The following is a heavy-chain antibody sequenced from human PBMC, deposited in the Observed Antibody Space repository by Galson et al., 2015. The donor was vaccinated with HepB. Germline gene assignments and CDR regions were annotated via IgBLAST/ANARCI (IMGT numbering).Heavy chain of an antibody. D-gene: IGHD3-9*01. CDR1: GLTFSNYA. CDR2: ISDGGDDT. V-gene: IGHV3-23*01. Sequence: SLRLSCAASGLTFSNYAMSWVRQVPGKGLEWVSAISDGGDDTYYADSVRGRFTISRDNFKNTLYLQMNSLRAEDTAAYYCVKWARPGYGYFSEGFDVWGQGTMVTVSS. CDR3: VKWARPGYGYFSEGFDV. J-gene: IGHJ3*01.